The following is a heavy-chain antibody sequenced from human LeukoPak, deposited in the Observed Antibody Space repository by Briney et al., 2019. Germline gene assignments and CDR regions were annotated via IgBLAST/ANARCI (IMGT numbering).Heavy chain of an antibody. V-gene: IGHV4-61*01. J-gene: IGHJ3*02. CDR3: ATYCSGGSCYSDDAFDI. Sequence: PSETLSLTCVVSGGSISSGSHYWSWIRQPPGKGLEWIGCLYYNGNTNYNPSLKSRVTISVDTSKNQFSLKLSSVTAADTAVYYCATYCSGGSCYSDDAFDIWGQGTMVTVSS. D-gene: IGHD2-15*01. CDR1: GGSISSGSHY. CDR2: LYYNGNT.